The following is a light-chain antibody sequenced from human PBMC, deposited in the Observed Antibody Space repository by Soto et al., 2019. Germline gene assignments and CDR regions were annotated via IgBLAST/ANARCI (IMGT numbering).Light chain of an antibody. CDR3: QQSYSTPQSYP. CDR1: QSISSY. J-gene: IGKJ2*01. CDR2: AAS. Sequence: DIQMTQSPSSLSASVGDRVTITCRASQSISSYLNWYQQKPGKAPKLLIYAASSLQSGVPSRFSGSGSGTAFTRAISSLQPEYFATYYGQQSYSTPQSYPVGQGTKLEIK. V-gene: IGKV1-39*01.